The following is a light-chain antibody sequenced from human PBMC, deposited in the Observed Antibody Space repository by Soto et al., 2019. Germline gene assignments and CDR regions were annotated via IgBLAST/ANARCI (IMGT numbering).Light chain of an antibody. V-gene: IGKV3-20*01. CDR2: GAS. J-gene: IGKJ2*01. Sequence: EIVLTQSPGTLSLSPRERATLSCRASQSVTSNSLAWYQQKPGQAPRLLIYGASSRATGIPDRFSGSGSGTDFTLTISRLEPEDFAVYYCQQYGRSPYTFGQGTNLEIK. CDR3: QQYGRSPYT. CDR1: QSVTSNS.